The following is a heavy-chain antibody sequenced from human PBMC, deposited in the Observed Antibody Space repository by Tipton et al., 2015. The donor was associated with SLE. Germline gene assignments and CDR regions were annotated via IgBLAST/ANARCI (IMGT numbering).Heavy chain of an antibody. Sequence: TLSLTCTVSGGSISSYNYFWSLVRQLPGKGLEWISYIRYTGSAFYNPSLESRLITSIDISKNQFSLKLHSLSAADTAVYYCAREVNTVGDSDAFDIWGQGTIVTVSP. CDR3: AREVNTVGDSDAFDI. J-gene: IGHJ3*02. V-gene: IGHV4-31*03. CDR1: GGSISSYNYF. CDR2: IRYTGSA. D-gene: IGHD5/OR15-5a*01.